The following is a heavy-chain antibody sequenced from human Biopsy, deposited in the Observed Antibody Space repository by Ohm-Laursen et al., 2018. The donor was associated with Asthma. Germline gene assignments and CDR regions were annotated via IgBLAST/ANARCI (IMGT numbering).Heavy chain of an antibody. V-gene: IGHV4-59*01. D-gene: IGHD2-21*01. Sequence: GTLSLTCTVSAGSISSDYWSWIRQPPGKGLEWIGHIYYSGTTKYHPSLKSRVTISVDASKNQFSLKLRSVTAADAAVYYCARGIARETGLFDHFDYWGQGTLVTVSS. J-gene: IGHJ4*02. CDR1: AGSISSDY. CDR3: ARGIARETGLFDHFDY. CDR2: IYYSGTT.